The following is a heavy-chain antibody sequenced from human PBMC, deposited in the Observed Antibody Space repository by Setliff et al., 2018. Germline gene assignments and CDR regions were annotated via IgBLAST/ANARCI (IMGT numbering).Heavy chain of an antibody. CDR1: GGSTSNSDYY. V-gene: IGHV4-39*07. Sequence: SETLSLTCSVSGGSTSNSDYYWGWIRQPPGKGLEWIGSIYHSGSTYYNPSLKSRVTISVDTSKNQFSLKLSSVTAADTAVYYCARAGVYYDSSGYYYVPIFDYWGQGTLVTVSS. CDR3: ARAGVYYDSSGYYYVPIFDY. D-gene: IGHD3-22*01. J-gene: IGHJ4*01. CDR2: IYHSGST.